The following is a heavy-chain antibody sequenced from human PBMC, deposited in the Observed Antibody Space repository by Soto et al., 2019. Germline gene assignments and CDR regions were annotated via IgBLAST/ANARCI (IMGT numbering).Heavy chain of an antibody. D-gene: IGHD1-1*01. CDR1: GGSISSSNW. CDR2: IYHSGST. J-gene: IGHJ5*02. CDR3: ARANRRAQTTNWFDT. V-gene: IGHV4-4*02. Sequence: PTETLSLTFAVSGGSISSSNWWSWVRQPPGKGLEWIGEIYHSGSTNYNPSLKSRVTISVDKSKNQFSLKLSSVTAADTAVYYVARANRRAQTTNWFDTWGQGTLVTVSS.